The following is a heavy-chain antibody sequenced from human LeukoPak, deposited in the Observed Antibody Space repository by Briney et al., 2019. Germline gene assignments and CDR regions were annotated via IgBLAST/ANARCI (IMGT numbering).Heavy chain of an antibody. CDR3: ARDRGYQDY. J-gene: IGHJ4*02. CDR1: GGSLSSYY. D-gene: IGHD5-18*01. V-gene: IGHV4-59*12. Sequence: SETLSLTCTVSGGSLSSYYWSWIRQPPGKGLEWIGYIYYSGNTNYNPSLKSRVTISVDTSKNQFSLKLSSVTAADTAVYYCARDRGYQDYWGQGTLVTVSS. CDR2: IYYSGNT.